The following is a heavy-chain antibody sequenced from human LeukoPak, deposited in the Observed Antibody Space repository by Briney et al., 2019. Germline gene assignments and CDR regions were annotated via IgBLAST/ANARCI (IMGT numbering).Heavy chain of an antibody. CDR1: GFIFSDYN. D-gene: IGHD1-26*01. CDR3: ARPSSGAYDY. V-gene: IGHV3-48*02. Sequence: GGSLRLSCAASGFIFSDYNMHWVRQAPGKGLEWVSYITHSGRTISYADSVKGRFTISRDNARNSLYLQMYSLRDDDTAVYFCARPSSGAYDYWGQGTLVTVSS. J-gene: IGHJ4*02. CDR2: ITHSGRTI.